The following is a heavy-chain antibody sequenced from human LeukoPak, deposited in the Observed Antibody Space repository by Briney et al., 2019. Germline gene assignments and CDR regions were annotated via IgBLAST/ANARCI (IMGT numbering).Heavy chain of an antibody. D-gene: IGHD2-15*01. CDR1: GFTFSSYA. Sequence: QSGGSLRLSCAASGFTFSSYAMRRVRQAPGKGLEWVSAISGGGGDTYYADSVKGRFTNSRDNSKNTLYLQMNSLRAEDRAVYYCAKDRWRSGGSGGGDYWGQGTLVTVSS. J-gene: IGHJ4*02. CDR2: ISGGGGDT. CDR3: AKDRWRSGGSGGGDY. V-gene: IGHV3-23*01.